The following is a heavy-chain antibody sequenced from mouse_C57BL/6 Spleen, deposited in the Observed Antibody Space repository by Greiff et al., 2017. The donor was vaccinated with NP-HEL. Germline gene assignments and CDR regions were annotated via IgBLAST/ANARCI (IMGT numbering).Heavy chain of an antibody. V-gene: IGHV1-80*01. Sequence: QVQLKQSGAELVKPGASVKISCKASGYAFSSYWMNWVKQRPGKGLEWIGQIYSGDGDTNYNGKFKGKATLTADKSSSTAYMQLSSLTSEDSAVYFCARDDGYYVWFAYWGQGTLVTVSA. J-gene: IGHJ3*01. CDR1: GYAFSSYW. CDR3: ARDDGYYVWFAY. CDR2: IYSGDGDT. D-gene: IGHD2-3*01.